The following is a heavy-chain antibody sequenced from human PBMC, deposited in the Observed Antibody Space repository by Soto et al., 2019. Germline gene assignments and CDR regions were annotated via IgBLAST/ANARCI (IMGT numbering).Heavy chain of an antibody. CDR3: ARGRKYQLRGNWFDP. CDR1: GGSINSYY. J-gene: IGHJ5*02. D-gene: IGHD2-2*01. Sequence: PSETLSLTCTVSGGSINSYYWSWIRQSPEKGLEWIGYIYSSGSTNYNPSLKSRVTISVDTSKNQFSLKLSSVTAADTAVYYCARGRKYQLRGNWFDPWGQGTLVTVSS. CDR2: IYSSGST. V-gene: IGHV4-59*12.